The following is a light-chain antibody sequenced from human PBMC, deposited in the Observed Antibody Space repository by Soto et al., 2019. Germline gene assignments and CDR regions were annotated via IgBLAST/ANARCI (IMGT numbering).Light chain of an antibody. J-gene: IGKJ4*01. CDR1: QGIKKD. CDR2: ASS. CDR3: QQDYSYPLT. Sequence: AIQMTQSPSSLSASVGDRVTITCRASQGIKKDLGWYQQKPGKAPNLLIYASSTLQSGVLTRFSGSGSGTDFTLTISSLQPEDFATYFCQQDYSYPLTFGGGTKVELK. V-gene: IGKV1-6*01.